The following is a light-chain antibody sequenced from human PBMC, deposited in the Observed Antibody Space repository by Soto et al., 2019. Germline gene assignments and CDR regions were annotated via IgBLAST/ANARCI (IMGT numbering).Light chain of an antibody. J-gene: IGLJ2*01. Sequence: QTVVTQEPSLTVSPGGTVTLTCGSSTGAVTSGHYPYWFQQKPGQAPRTLIYDTSDKHSWTPARFSGSLLGGKAALTLSGAQPEDKAEYYSLLSYSGAREGVVFSGWTKLTVL. CDR3: LLSYSGAREGVV. CDR1: TGAVTSGHY. CDR2: DTS. V-gene: IGLV7-46*01.